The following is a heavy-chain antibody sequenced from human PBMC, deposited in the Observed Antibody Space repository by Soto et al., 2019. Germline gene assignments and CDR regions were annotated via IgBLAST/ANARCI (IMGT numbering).Heavy chain of an antibody. CDR1: GVTFKTSE. CDR3: ASSGWGASGTPYLDF. V-gene: IGHV3-48*03. CDR2: IRASDNSI. J-gene: IGHJ4*02. Sequence: EVQVVESGGGLAQPGGSLRLSCAASGVTFKTSEVHWVRQAPGKGLEWLSFIRASDNSIYYADSAEGRFTISGDNAKNSVSLQMNSLTVEDTAIYYCASSGWGASGTPYLDFWGQGTLVTVSS. D-gene: IGHD1-1*01.